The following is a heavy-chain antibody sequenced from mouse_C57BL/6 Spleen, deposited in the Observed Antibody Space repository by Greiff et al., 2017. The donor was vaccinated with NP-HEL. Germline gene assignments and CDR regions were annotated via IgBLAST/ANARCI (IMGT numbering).Heavy chain of an antibody. CDR3: ARNGYDYDPYYFDY. CDR1: GFSLTSYG. D-gene: IGHD2-4*01. CDR2: IWSGGST. V-gene: IGHV2-2*01. Sequence: VKLVESGPGLVQPSQSLSITCTVSGFSLTSYGVHWVRQSPGKGLEWLGVIWSGGSTDYNAAFISRLSISKDNSKSQVFFKMNSLQADDTAIYYCARNGYDYDPYYFDYWGQGTTLTVSS. J-gene: IGHJ2*01.